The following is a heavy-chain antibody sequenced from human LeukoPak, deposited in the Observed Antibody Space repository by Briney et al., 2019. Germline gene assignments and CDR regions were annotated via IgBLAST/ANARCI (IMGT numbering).Heavy chain of an antibody. CDR1: GASISSYSC. CDR2: VFTSGST. V-gene: IGHV4-4*07. Sequence: SETLSLTCAVSGASISSYSCWSWIRQPAGKGLEWIGRVFTSGSTNYNPSLKSRVTMSLDTSKNQFTLKLSSVTAADTAVYYCARGVSYYDSSGYYNEFFQHWGQGTLVTVSS. J-gene: IGHJ1*01. CDR3: ARGVSYYDSSGYYNEFFQH. D-gene: IGHD3-22*01.